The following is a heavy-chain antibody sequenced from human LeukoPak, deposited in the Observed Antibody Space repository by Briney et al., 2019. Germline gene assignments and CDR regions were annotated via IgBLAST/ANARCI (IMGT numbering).Heavy chain of an antibody. CDR1: GGSIGTYY. Sequence: SETLSLTCSVSGGSIGTYYWSWVRQPPGKGLEWIGYIYYNGRTEYSPSLKGRVTISIDMSKSQFSLILTSVIAADTAVYYCARLRIAAAGTSVRFDYWGQGTLVTVSS. J-gene: IGHJ4*02. V-gene: IGHV4-59*01. CDR2: IYYNGRT. CDR3: ARLRIAAAGTSVRFDY. D-gene: IGHD6-13*01.